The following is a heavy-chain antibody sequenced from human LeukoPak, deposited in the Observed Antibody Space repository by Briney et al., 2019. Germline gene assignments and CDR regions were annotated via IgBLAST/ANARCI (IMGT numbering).Heavy chain of an antibody. CDR1: GFKFDAYA. CDR3: AKVRGTYSSGFYFDS. D-gene: IGHD6-19*01. CDR2: ISWNGGFM. Sequence: PGRSLRLSCAASGFKFDAYATHWVRQPPGKGLEWLSIISWNGGFMDYADSVKGRFTISRDNVKNSLYLDMNSLRPEDTAFYYCAKVRGTYSSGFYFDSWGQGTLVTVSS. V-gene: IGHV3-9*01. J-gene: IGHJ4*02.